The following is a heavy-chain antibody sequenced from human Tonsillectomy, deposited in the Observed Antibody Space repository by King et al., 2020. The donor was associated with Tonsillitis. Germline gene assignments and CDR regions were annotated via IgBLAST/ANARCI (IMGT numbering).Heavy chain of an antibody. CDR3: GRYEGGVFDA. Sequence: VQLQESGPGLVKPSQTLSLTCIVSGGSISGGDYYWSWIRQHPGKGLEWIGYIYDSENAYYNPSLKSRLTTSIDTSQNQFSLNLSSVTAADTAVYYCGRYEGGVFDAWGQGTLVTVSS. V-gene: IGHV4-31*03. J-gene: IGHJ5*02. CDR2: IYDSENA. D-gene: IGHD2-15*01. CDR1: GGSISGGDYY.